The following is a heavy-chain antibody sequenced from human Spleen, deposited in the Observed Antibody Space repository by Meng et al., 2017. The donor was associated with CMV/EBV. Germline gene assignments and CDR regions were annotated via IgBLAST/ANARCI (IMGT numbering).Heavy chain of an antibody. Sequence: ASVKVSCKASGGRFKSYSIAWVRQAPGQGLEWMGWINPNSGGTNYAQKFQGRVTMTRDTSISTAYMELSRLRSDDTAVYYCARVERDQLLEYWGQGTLVTVS. CDR3: ARVERDQLLEY. D-gene: IGHD2-2*01. J-gene: IGHJ4*02. CDR2: INPNSGGT. CDR1: GGRFKSYS. V-gene: IGHV1-2*02.